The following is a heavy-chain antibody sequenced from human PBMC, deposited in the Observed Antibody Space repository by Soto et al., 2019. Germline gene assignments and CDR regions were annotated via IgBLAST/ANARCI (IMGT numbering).Heavy chain of an antibody. Sequence: QVQLQQWGAGLLKPSETLSLTCAVYGGSFSGYYWSLIRQPPGKGLEWIGEINHSGSTNYNPSLKSRVTISVDTSKNQFSLKLSSVTAADTAVYYCARGLVTTPLDYYYGMDVWGQGTTVTVSS. J-gene: IGHJ6*02. V-gene: IGHV4-34*01. CDR2: INHSGST. CDR1: GGSFSGYY. CDR3: ARGLVTTPLDYYYGMDV. D-gene: IGHD4-17*01.